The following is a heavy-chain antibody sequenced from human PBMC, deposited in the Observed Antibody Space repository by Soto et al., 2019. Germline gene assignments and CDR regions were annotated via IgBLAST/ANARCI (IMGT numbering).Heavy chain of an antibody. CDR1: GFTFSSYG. J-gene: IGHJ6*02. D-gene: IGHD5-18*01. CDR3: ASVDTAMELGYSGMDV. V-gene: IGHV3-33*01. Sequence: QVQLVESGGGVVQPGRSLRLSCAASGFTFSSYGMHWVRQAPGKGLEWVAVIWYDGSNKYYADSVKGRFTISRDNSKNTLYLQMNSLRAEDTAVYYCASVDTAMELGYSGMDVWGQGTTVTVSS. CDR2: IWYDGSNK.